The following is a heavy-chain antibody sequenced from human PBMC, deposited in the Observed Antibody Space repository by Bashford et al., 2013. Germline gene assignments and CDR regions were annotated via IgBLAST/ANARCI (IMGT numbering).Heavy chain of an antibody. D-gene: IGHD6-25*01. V-gene: IGHV4-39*01. J-gene: IGHJ4*02. CDR3: ARGVSHAD. CDR2: IYSSGTT. Sequence: RQAPGKGLEWLGSIYSSGTTQYNPSLKSRVTLAVDTSKNQFSLNLTSVTAADTAVYYCARGVSHADWGQGTLVTVSS.